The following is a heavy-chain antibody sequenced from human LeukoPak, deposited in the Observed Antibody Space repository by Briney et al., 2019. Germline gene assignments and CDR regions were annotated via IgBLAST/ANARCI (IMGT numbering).Heavy chain of an antibody. Sequence: SETLSLTCTVTGGSISSYYWSWIRQPPGKGLEWIGYIYYSVSTNYNPSLKSRITISVDTSKNQFSLNLYSVTAADTAVYYCARDYGGAFDIWGQGTMVTVSS. D-gene: IGHD4-23*01. V-gene: IGHV4-59*01. CDR2: IYYSVST. CDR1: GGSISSYY. CDR3: ARDYGGAFDI. J-gene: IGHJ3*02.